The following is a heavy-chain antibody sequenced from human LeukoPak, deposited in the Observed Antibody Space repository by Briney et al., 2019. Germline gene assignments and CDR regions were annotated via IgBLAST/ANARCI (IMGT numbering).Heavy chain of an antibody. CDR3: AKVKSYYGSGSKLLDY. J-gene: IGHJ4*02. CDR1: GFTISSYA. D-gene: IGHD3-10*01. Sequence: GGSLRLSCAASGFTISSYAMSWVRQAPGKGLEWVSAISGSGGSTYYADSVKGRFTISRDNSKNTLYLQMNSLRAEDTAVYYCAKVKSYYGSGSKLLDYWGQGTLVTVSS. CDR2: ISGSGGST. V-gene: IGHV3-23*01.